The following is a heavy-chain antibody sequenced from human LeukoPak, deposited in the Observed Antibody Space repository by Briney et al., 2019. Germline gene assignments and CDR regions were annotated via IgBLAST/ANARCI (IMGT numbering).Heavy chain of an antibody. CDR2: FYHSAST. D-gene: IGHD3-10*01. J-gene: IGHJ5*02. CDR1: GGFNTHYY. V-gene: IGHV4-59*01. CDR3: ARGEVLPPSFDP. Sequence: SETLSLTCSVSGGFNTHYYWSWIRQPPGKGLEWIGYFYHSASTNYNPSLKSRVTISVDTSKNHFSLKLSSVTAADTAVYYCARGEVLPPSFDPWGQGTLVTVSS.